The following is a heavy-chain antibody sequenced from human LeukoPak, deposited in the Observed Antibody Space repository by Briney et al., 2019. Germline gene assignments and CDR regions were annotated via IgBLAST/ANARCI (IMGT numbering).Heavy chain of an antibody. CDR3: ARDTYYYDSSGYYY. CDR2: ISSSSSYI. V-gene: IGHV3-21*01. J-gene: IGHJ4*02. CDR1: GYTFSSYS. D-gene: IGHD3-22*01. Sequence: GGSLRLSCTASGYTFSSYSMNWVRQAPGKGLEWVSSISSSSSYIYYADSVKGRFTISRDNAKNSLYLQMNSLRAEDTAAYYCARDTYYYDSSGYYYWGQGTLVTVSS.